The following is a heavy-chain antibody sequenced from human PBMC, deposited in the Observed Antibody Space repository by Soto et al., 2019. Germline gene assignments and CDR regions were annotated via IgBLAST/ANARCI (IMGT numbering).Heavy chain of an antibody. CDR2: ISYDGSNK. CDR3: AKDQDIVVVVAATPSNYYYGMDI. CDR1: GFTFSSYG. J-gene: IGHJ6*02. Sequence: GGSLRLSCAASGFTFSSYGMHWVRQAPGKGLEWVAVISYDGSNKYYADSVKGRFTISRDNSKNTLYLQMNSLRAEDTAVYYCAKDQDIVVVVAATPSNYYYGMDIWGQGTTVTVSS. V-gene: IGHV3-30*18. D-gene: IGHD2-15*01.